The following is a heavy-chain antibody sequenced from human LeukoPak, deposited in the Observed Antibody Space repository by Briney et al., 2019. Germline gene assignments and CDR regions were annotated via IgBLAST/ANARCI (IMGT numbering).Heavy chain of an antibody. CDR1: GMRFSDFY. D-gene: IGHD1-14*01. CDR2: ISSNGNII. Sequence: GGSLRLSCAASGMRFSDFYMSWMRQAPGKGLEWISFISSNGNIIHYADSAKGRFTISRDNAKNSLYLHMDSLRVEDTATYYCASGGRAYNFWGPGTAVTVYS. V-gene: IGHV3-11*01. CDR3: ASGGRAYNF. J-gene: IGHJ4*02.